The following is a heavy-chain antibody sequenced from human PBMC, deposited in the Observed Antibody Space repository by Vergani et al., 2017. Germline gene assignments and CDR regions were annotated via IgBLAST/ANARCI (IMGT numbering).Heavy chain of an antibody. J-gene: IGHJ4*02. D-gene: IGHD3-22*01. CDR3: AKYNVPGYYDSSGYCDY. CDR1: GFTFSSYA. V-gene: IGHV3-23*01. Sequence: EVQLLESGGGLVQPGGSLRLSCAASGFTFSSYAMSWVRQVPGKGLEWVSGISGSGGFTYYADSGKGRFTISRDNSKNTMFLQMNNLRAEDTAVYYCAKYNVPGYYDSSGYCDYWGQGTLVTVSS. CDR2: ISGSGGFT.